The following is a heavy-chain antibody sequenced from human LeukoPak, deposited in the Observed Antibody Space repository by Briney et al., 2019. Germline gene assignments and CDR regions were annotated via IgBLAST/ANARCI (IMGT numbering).Heavy chain of an antibody. CDR1: GYTFTSNY. Sequence: ASVTVSCTASGYTFTSNYIHWVLQAPGRGLEWMGMIYPRDGSTSYAQKFQGRVTVTRDTSTSTVHMELSGLRSEDTAVYYCARDQEGFDYWGQGTLVTVSS. CDR3: ARDQEGFDY. V-gene: IGHV1-46*01. J-gene: IGHJ4*02. CDR2: IYPRDGST.